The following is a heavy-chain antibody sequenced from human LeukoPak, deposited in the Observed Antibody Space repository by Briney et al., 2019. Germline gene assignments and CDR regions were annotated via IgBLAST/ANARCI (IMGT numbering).Heavy chain of an antibody. J-gene: IGHJ5*02. CDR2: IGTAGDT. V-gene: IGHV3-13*01. Sequence: GGSLRLSCAASGFTFSSYDMHWVRQATGKGLEWVSAIGTAGDTYYPGSVKGRFTISRENAKNSLYLQMNSLRAGDTAVYYCASCVLRFLGWLSHLNNWFDPWGQGTLVTVSS. D-gene: IGHD3-3*01. CDR1: GFTFSSYD. CDR3: ASCVLRFLGWLSHLNNWFDP.